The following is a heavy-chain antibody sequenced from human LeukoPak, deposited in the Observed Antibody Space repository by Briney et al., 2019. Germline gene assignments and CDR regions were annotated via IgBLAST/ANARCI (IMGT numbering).Heavy chain of an antibody. V-gene: IGHV3-7*01. CDR3: ATSGWYQLHGDY. CDR1: GFTFSSYW. Sequence: PGGSLRLSCATSGFTFSSYWMSWVRQAPGSGLEWVANIKQDGSEKYYVDSVKGRFTISRDNAKNSLYLQMNSLRADDSAVYYCATSGWYQLHGDYWGQGTLVTVSS. J-gene: IGHJ4*02. CDR2: IKQDGSEK. D-gene: IGHD2-2*01.